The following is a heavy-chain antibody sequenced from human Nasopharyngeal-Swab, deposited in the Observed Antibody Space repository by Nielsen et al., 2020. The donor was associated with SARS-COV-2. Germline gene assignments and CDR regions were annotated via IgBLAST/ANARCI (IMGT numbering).Heavy chain of an antibody. CDR3: ARRGVKRQVAFDI. V-gene: IGHV3-48*03. CDR2: ISSSGSTI. CDR1: GFTFSSYE. Sequence: GGSLRLSCAASGFTFSSYEMNWVRQAPGKGLEWVSYISSSGSTIYYADSVKGRFTISRDNAKNSLYLQMNSLRAEDTAVYYCARRGVKRQVAFDIWGQGTMVTVSS. J-gene: IGHJ3*02. D-gene: IGHD3-10*01.